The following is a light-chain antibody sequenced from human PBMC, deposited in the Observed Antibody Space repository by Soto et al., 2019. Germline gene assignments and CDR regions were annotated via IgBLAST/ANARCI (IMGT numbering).Light chain of an antibody. Sequence: QAVVTQEPSLTVSPGGTVTLTCGSSTGVVTSGHFPYWLQQKPGQAPRTLIYDTTNKHSWTPARFSGSLLGGQAALTLSGAQPEDEADYYCLLSYSGTSGVFGGGTKLTVL. V-gene: IGLV7-46*01. J-gene: IGLJ3*02. CDR3: LLSYSGTSGV. CDR1: TGVVTSGHF. CDR2: DTT.